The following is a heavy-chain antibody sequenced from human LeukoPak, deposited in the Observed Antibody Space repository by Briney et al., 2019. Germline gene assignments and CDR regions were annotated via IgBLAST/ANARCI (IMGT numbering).Heavy chain of an antibody. D-gene: IGHD6-13*01. CDR1: GFTFDDYA. V-gene: IGHV3-9*01. CDR3: AKDIVWEDGGSWSTYGMDV. J-gene: IGHJ6*02. Sequence: GGSQRLSCTASGFTFDDYAMHWVRQAPGKGLEWVSGISWNSGSIGYADSVKGRFTISRDNAKNSLYLQMNSLRAEDTALYYCAKDIVWEDGGSWSTYGMDVWGQGTTVTVSS. CDR2: ISWNSGSI.